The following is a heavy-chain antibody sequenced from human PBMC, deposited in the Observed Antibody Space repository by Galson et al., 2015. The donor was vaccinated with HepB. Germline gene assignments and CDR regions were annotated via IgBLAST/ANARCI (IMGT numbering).Heavy chain of an antibody. V-gene: IGHV4-31*03. Sequence: TLSLTCTASGGSISSGGYYWSWIRQHPGKGLEWIGYIYYSGSTYYNPSLKSRVTISVDTSKNQFSLKLSSVTAADTAVYYCARVGRSMGDRYSGYFYAFDIWGQGTMVTVSS. CDR1: GGSISSGGYY. CDR3: ARVGRSMGDRYSGYFYAFDI. D-gene: IGHD5-12*01. CDR2: IYYSGST. J-gene: IGHJ3*02.